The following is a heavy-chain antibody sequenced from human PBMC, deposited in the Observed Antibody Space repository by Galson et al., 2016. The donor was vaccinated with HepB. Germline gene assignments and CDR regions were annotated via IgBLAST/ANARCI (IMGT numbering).Heavy chain of an antibody. CDR1: GYTFTSYA. J-gene: IGHJ4*02. Sequence: SVKVSCKGSGYTFTSYAIHWVRQAPGQRLEWMGWINAGNGNTKYLQKFQGRVTFTKDTTASTAYMELSSLRSEDTAVYYCARRGSRGPLYWGQGTLVTVSS. CDR3: ARRGSRGPLY. CDR2: INAGNGNT. V-gene: IGHV1-3*01. D-gene: IGHD3-22*01.